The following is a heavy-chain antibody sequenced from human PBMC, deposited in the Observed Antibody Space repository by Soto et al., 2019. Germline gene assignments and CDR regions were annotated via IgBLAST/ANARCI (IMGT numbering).Heavy chain of an antibody. CDR3: ARSNDYGDYPACLDY. J-gene: IGHJ4*02. CDR2: IWYDGSNK. Sequence: QVQLVESGGGVVQPGRSLRLSCAASGFTFSSYGMHWVRQAPGKGLEWVAVIWYDGSNKYYADSVKGRFTISRDNSXXTLYLQMNSLRAEDTAVYYCARSNDYGDYPACLDYWGQGTLVTVSS. D-gene: IGHD4-17*01. V-gene: IGHV3-33*01. CDR1: GFTFSSYG.